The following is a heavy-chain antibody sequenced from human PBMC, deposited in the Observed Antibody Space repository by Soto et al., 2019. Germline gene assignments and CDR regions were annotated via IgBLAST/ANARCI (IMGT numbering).Heavy chain of an antibody. J-gene: IGHJ6*02. CDR2: IIPIFGKV. CDR3: AKGAVAGTPTSYYYYGMDV. Sequence: QVQLLQSGAEVKKPGSSVRVSCEASGGTFRTYAISWVRQAPGQGLEWMGEIIPIFGKVNYAQKFQGRVTITADESTTTVYMDLRSLTSEDTAVYYCAKGAVAGTPTSYYYYGMDVWSQGTTVTVS. CDR1: GGTFRTYA. D-gene: IGHD6-19*01. V-gene: IGHV1-69*12.